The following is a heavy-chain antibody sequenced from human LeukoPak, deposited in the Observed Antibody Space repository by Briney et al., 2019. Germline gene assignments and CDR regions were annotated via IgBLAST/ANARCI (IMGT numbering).Heavy chain of an antibody. Sequence: PSETLSLTCAVYGGSFSGYYWSWIRQPPGKGLEWIGEINHSGSTNYNPSLKSRVTISVDTSKNQFPLKLSSVTAADTAVYYCARVEADILTGYLTPPYNELQYYFDYWGQGTLVTVSS. CDR3: ARVEADILTGYLTPPYNELQYYFDY. CDR2: INHSGST. V-gene: IGHV4-34*01. J-gene: IGHJ4*02. D-gene: IGHD3-9*01. CDR1: GGSFSGYY.